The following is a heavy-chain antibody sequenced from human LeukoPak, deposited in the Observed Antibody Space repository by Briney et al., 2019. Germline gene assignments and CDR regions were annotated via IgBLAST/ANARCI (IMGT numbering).Heavy chain of an antibody. Sequence: ASVKVSCKASRGTFSSYAISWVRQAPGQGLEWMGRIIPILGIANYAQKFQGRVTITADKSTSTAYMELSSLRSEDTAVYYCARSSVAAVYYGMDVWGQGTTVTVSS. V-gene: IGHV1-69*04. CDR3: ARSSVAAVYYGMDV. CDR1: RGTFSSYA. J-gene: IGHJ6*02. CDR2: IIPILGIA. D-gene: IGHD6-19*01.